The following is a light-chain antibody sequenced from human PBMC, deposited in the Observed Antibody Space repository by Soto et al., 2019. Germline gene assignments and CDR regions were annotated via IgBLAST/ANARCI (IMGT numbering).Light chain of an antibody. Sequence: QSVLTQPPSVSGAPGQRVIISCTGGSSNIGANNDVHWYQQTPGRAPKLLIYGGNNRPSGVPDRFSGSKSGTSASLAITGLQAEDEADYYCHSYDDSLSGSVFGGGTKLTVL. CDR2: GGN. CDR1: SSNIGANND. V-gene: IGLV1-40*01. CDR3: HSYDDSLSGSV. J-gene: IGLJ3*02.